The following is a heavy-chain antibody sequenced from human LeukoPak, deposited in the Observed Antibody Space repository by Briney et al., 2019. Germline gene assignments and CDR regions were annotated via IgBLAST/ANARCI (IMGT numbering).Heavy chain of an antibody. V-gene: IGHV3-66*02. J-gene: IGHJ5*02. Sequence: GGSLRLSCAASGFTVSSNYMSWVRQAPGKGLEWVSVIYSGGSTYYADSVKGRFTISRDNSKNTLYLQMNSLRAEDTAVYYCARQYYDFWSAYRKGWFDPWGQGTLVTVSS. CDR1: GFTVSSNY. D-gene: IGHD3-3*01. CDR2: IYSGGST. CDR3: ARQYYDFWSAYRKGWFDP.